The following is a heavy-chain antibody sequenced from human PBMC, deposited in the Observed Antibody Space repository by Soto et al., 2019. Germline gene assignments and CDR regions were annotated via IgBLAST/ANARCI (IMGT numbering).Heavy chain of an antibody. CDR1: GYTFTSYG. J-gene: IGHJ3*02. Sequence: ASVKVSCKASGYTFTSYGISWVRPAPGQGLEWMGWVSAYNGNTNYAQNLQGRVTMTTDTSTSTAYMGLWSVRSDGTAVYYCARHVVATKGRPVRSIGAFDIWG. CDR2: VSAYNGNT. D-gene: IGHD5-12*01. CDR3: ARHVVATKGRPVRSIGAFDI. V-gene: IGHV1-18*01.